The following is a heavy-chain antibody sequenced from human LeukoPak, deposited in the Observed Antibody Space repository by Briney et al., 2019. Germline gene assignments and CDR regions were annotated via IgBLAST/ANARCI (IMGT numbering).Heavy chain of an antibody. CDR3: ARHSPYSSSSGKYFDY. D-gene: IGHD6-6*01. CDR2: IYTSGST. J-gene: IGHJ4*02. V-gene: IGHV4-4*09. Sequence: SETLSLTCTVSGGSISSYYWSWIRQPPGKGLEWIGYIYTSGSTNYNPSLKSRVTISVDTSKNQFSLKLSSATAADTAVYYCARHSPYSSSSGKYFDYWGQGTLVTVSS. CDR1: GGSISSYY.